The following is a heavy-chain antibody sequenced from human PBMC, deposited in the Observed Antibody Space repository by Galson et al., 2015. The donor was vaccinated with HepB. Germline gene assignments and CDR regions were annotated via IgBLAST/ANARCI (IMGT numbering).Heavy chain of an antibody. CDR3: AIHDYVWGSYHLDAFDI. CDR2: IYSGGST. Sequence: SLRLSCAASGFTVSSNYMSWVRQAPGKGLEWVSVIYSGGSTYYADSVKGRFTISRDNSKNTLYLQMNSLRAEDTAVYYCAIHDYVWGSYHLDAFDIWGQGTMVTVSS. J-gene: IGHJ3*02. CDR1: GFTVSSNY. V-gene: IGHV3-53*01. D-gene: IGHD3-16*01.